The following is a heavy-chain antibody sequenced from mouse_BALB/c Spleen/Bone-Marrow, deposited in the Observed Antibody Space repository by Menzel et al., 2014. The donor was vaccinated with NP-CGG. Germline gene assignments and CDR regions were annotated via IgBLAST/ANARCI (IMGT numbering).Heavy chain of an antibody. J-gene: IGHJ4*01. Sequence: VQLQQSGPGLVAPSQSLSITCTISGFSLTSYGVHWVRQPPGKGLEWLVVIWSDGSTTYNSALKSRLSISKDNSKSQVFLKMNSLQTDDTAMYYCARHPLMISYAMDYWGQGTSVTVSS. CDR3: ARHPLMISYAMDY. CDR1: GFSLTSYG. D-gene: IGHD2-4*01. CDR2: IWSDGST. V-gene: IGHV2-6-1*01.